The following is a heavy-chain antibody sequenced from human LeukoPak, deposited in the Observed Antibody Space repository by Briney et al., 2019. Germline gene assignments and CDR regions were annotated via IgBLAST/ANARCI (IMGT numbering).Heavy chain of an antibody. CDR2: ISHSGNT. J-gene: IGHJ4*02. CDR1: GGSFSGYY. V-gene: IGHV4-34*01. D-gene: IGHD1-26*01. Sequence: SETLSLTCAVYGGSFSGYYWTWIRQSPGKGLEWIGEISHSGNTNYNPSLKSRVTILVDTSKNQFSLKLSSVTAADTAVYYCARGYVEHIDYWGQGTLVTVSS. CDR3: ARGYVEHIDY.